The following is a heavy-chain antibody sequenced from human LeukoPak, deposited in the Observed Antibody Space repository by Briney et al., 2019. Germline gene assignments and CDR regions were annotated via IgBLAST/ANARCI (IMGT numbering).Heavy chain of an antibody. CDR1: GGTFSSYA. J-gene: IGHJ5*02. Sequence: SVKVSCKASGGTFSSYAISWVRQAPGQGLEWMGRIIPIFGTANYAQKFQGRVTITTDESTSTAYMELSSLRSGDTTVYYCARDKVRGSWFDPWGQGTLVTVSS. CDR3: ARDKVRGSWFDP. D-gene: IGHD3-10*01. V-gene: IGHV1-69*05. CDR2: IIPIFGTA.